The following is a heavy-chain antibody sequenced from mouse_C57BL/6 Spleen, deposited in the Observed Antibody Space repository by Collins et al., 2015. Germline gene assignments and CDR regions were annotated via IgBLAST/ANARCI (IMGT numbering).Heavy chain of an antibody. CDR2: INPNNGGT. J-gene: IGHJ1*03. V-gene: IGHV1-26*01. D-gene: IGHD4-1*01. CDR3: ARLTGEWYFDV. CDR1: GYTFTDYY. Sequence: EVQLQQSGPELVKPGASVKISCKASGYTFTDYYMNWVKQSHGKSLEWIGDINPNNGGTSYNQKFKGKATLTVDKSSSTAYMELRSLTSEDSAVYYCARLTGEWYFDVWGTGTTVTVSS.